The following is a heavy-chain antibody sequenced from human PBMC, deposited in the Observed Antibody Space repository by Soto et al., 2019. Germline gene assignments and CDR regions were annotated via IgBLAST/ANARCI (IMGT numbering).Heavy chain of an antibody. CDR2: IYPGNSDT. D-gene: IGHD6-19*01. CDR3: ARRIAVADLPPDDYGMDV. J-gene: IGHJ6*02. Sequence: PGESLKISCKGSGYSFTSYWIGWVRQMPGKGLEWMGIIYPGNSDTRYSPSFQGQVTISADKSISTAYLQWSSLKASDTAMYYCARRIAVADLPPDDYGMDVWGQGTTVTVSS. V-gene: IGHV5-51*01. CDR1: GYSFTSYW.